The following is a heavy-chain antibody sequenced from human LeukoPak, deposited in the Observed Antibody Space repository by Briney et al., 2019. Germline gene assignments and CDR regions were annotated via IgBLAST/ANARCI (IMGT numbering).Heavy chain of an antibody. CDR1: AASISSSGYS. J-gene: IGHJ2*01. Sequence: KPSETLSLTCSVSAASISSSGYSWGWIRQPPGKGLEWIGTMHYSGYTYYSPSLKSRVTIYVDASKNQFSLKLSSMTAADTAVYYCARSVVTLYWYFDLWGRGTLVTVSS. CDR2: MHYSGYT. D-gene: IGHD4-23*01. V-gene: IGHV4-39*01. CDR3: ARSVVTLYWYFDL.